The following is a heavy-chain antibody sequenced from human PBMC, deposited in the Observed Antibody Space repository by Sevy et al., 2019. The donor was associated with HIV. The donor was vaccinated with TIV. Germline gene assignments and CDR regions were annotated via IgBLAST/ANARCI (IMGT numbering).Heavy chain of an antibody. CDR3: STDDLISY. CDR2: IKSITDGGAA. D-gene: IGHD3-3*02. V-gene: IGHV3-15*05. Sequence: GGSLRLSCTTSGFTFSAYAMHWVRQAPGKGLEWVGHIKSITDGGAADYAAPVKGRFTISRHDSKNTLYLQMNSLKVEDTAVYFCSTDDLISYWGRGTLVTVSS. J-gene: IGHJ4*02. CDR1: GFTFSAYA.